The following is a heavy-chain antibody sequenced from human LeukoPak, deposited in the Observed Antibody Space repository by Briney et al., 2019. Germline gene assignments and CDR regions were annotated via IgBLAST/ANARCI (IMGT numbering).Heavy chain of an antibody. V-gene: IGHV3-23*01. J-gene: IGHJ6*02. D-gene: IGHD3-9*01. CDR1: GFTFSSYA. Sequence: GGSLRLSCAASGFTFSSYAMSWVRQAPGKGLEWASAISGSGGSTYYADSVKGRFTISRDNSKNTLYLQMNSLRAEDTAVYYCAKAQVRYFGWLSHPFYYYYGMDVWGQGTRVTVSS. CDR3: AKAQVRYFGWLSHPFYYYYGMDV. CDR2: ISGSGGST.